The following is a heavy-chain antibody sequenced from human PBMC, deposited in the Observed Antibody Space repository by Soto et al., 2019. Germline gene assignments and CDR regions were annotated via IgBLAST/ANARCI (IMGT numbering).Heavy chain of an antibody. J-gene: IGHJ4*02. CDR3: ARQEWTSAPYFDH. Sequence: PSETLSLTCTVSGSSFSSGYYWGWIRQPPGKGLECIGGIHHTGKTYYNPSLKSRVTISIHTSTNQFSLRLTSVTAADTAVYYCARQEWTSAPYFDHWGLGTLVTVSS. CDR2: IHHTGKT. D-gene: IGHD2-8*01. CDR1: GSSFSSGYY. V-gene: IGHV4-38-2*02.